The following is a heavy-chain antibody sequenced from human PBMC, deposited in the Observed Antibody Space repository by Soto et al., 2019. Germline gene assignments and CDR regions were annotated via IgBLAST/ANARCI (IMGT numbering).Heavy chain of an antibody. CDR1: GFTFSTYV. D-gene: IGHD2-15*01. CDR3: ARVGGKGSHDAFDI. CDR2: IGGGGSST. J-gene: IGHJ3*02. V-gene: IGHV3-23*01. Sequence: PGGSLRLSCAASGFTFSTYVMSWVRQAPGKGPEWVSTIGGGGSSTYYVDSVKGRFTISRDNAKNSLYLQMNSLRAEDTAVYYCARVGGKGSHDAFDIWGQGTMVTVSS.